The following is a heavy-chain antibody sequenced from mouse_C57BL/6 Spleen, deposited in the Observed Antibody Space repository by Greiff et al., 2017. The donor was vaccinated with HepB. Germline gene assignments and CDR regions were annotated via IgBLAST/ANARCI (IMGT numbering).Heavy chain of an antibody. CDR2: ISSGSSTI. CDR3: ARDYYGSSYYFDY. D-gene: IGHD1-1*01. V-gene: IGHV5-17*01. Sequence: DVRLVESGGGLVKPGGSLKLSCAASGFTFSDYGMHWVRQAPEKGLEWVAYISSGSSTIYYADTVKGRFTISRDKAKNTLFLQMTSLRSEDTAMYYCARDYYGSSYYFDYWGQGTTLTVSS. CDR1: GFTFSDYG. J-gene: IGHJ2*01.